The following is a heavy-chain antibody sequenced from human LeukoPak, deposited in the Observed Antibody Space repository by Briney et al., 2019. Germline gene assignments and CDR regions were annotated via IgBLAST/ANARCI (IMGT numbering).Heavy chain of an antibody. J-gene: IGHJ3*02. CDR3: ARRPVAATRGGGFGAFDM. CDR2: IIHVGST. V-gene: IGHV4-34*12. D-gene: IGHD2-15*01. Sequence: PSETLSLTCGVSGGAFSGYYWSWVRQAPGKGLEWIGEIIHVGSTNYSPSLKSRVTISVDTSNNQVSLKLRSVTAADTAMYYCARRPVAATRGGGFGAFDMWGRGTMVTVSS. CDR1: GGAFSGYY.